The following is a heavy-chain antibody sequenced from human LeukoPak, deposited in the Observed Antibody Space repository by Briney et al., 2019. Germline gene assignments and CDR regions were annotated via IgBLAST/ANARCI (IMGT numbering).Heavy chain of an antibody. J-gene: IGHJ6*03. CDR1: GGSISSSSYY. CDR3: ANGGGGSYPYYYYYYMDV. CDR2: IYYSGST. V-gene: IGHV4-39*07. D-gene: IGHD1-26*01. Sequence: SETLSLTCTVSGGSISSSSYYWGWIRQPPGKGLEWIGSIYYSGSTYYNPSLKSRVTISVDTSKNQFSLKLSSVTAADTAVYYCANGGGGSYPYYYYYYMDVWGKGTTVTVSS.